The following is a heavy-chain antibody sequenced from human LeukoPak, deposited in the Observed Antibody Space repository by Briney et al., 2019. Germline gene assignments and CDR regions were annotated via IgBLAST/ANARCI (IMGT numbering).Heavy chain of an antibody. D-gene: IGHD3-22*01. Sequence: TLETLSLTCTVSGGSISSYYWSWIRQPPGKGLEWLGYIYYSGSTNYNPSLKSRVTISVDTSKNQFSLKLSSVTAADTAVYYCARGPGYYDSSGYYSYFDYWGQGTLVTVSS. CDR3: ARGPGYYDSSGYYSYFDY. J-gene: IGHJ4*02. V-gene: IGHV4-59*01. CDR2: IYYSGST. CDR1: GGSISSYY.